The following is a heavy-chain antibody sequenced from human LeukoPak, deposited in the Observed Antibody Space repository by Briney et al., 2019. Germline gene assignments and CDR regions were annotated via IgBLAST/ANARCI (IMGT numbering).Heavy chain of an antibody. Sequence: SVKVSCKASGGTFSSYAISWVRQAPGQGLEWIGGIIPIFGTANYAQKFQGRVTITADESTSTAYMELSRLRSEDTAVYYCARDVGIAVAGRNWFDPWGQGTLVTVSS. CDR3: ARDVGIAVAGRNWFDP. J-gene: IGHJ5*02. CDR1: GGTFSSYA. CDR2: IIPIFGTA. D-gene: IGHD6-19*01. V-gene: IGHV1-69*01.